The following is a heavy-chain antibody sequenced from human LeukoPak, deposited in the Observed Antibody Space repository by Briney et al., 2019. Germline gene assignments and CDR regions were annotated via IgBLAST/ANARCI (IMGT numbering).Heavy chain of an antibody. CDR3: TRDAAYYLRYGYFDY. J-gene: IGHJ4*02. CDR1: GFSISSSA. V-gene: IGHV3-21*01. CDR2: INNVASHI. Sequence: PGGSLRLSCAASGFSISSSAMNRVRQAPGKGLEWVSSINNVASHIYYAGSVRGRLTISRDNAKNSVYLQMNSLRAEGTAVYYCTRDAAYYLRYGYFDYWGQGTLVTVSS. D-gene: IGHD2/OR15-2a*01.